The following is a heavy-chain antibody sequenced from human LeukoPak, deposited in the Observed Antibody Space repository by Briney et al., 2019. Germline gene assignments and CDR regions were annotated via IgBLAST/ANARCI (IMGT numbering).Heavy chain of an antibody. V-gene: IGHV4-34*01. CDR3: AKYSGYDYYFDY. J-gene: IGHJ4*02. D-gene: IGHD5-12*01. CDR1: GGSFSGYY. Sequence: PSETPSLTCAVYGGSFSGYYWSWIRQPPGKGLEWIGEINHSGSTNYNPSLKSRVTISVDRSKNQFSLKLSSVTAADTAVYYCAKYSGYDYYFDYWGQGTLVTVSS. CDR2: INHSGST.